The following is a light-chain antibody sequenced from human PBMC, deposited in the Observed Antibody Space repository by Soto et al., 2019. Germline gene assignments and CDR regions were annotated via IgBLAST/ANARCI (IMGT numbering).Light chain of an antibody. J-gene: IGLJ3*02. Sequence: QYALTQPRSVSGSPGQSVTISCAGTSNTVGAYNLVSWYQQHPGKVPKLIIYDVTRRPSGVPDRFSGSKSGNTASLTISGLQADDEADYYCCSYAGSYTLVFGGGTKVTGL. CDR2: DVT. CDR3: CSYAGSYTLV. CDR1: SNTVGAYNL. V-gene: IGLV2-11*01.